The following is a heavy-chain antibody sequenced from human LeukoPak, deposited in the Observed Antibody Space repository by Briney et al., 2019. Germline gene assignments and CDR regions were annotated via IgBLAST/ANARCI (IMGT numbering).Heavy chain of an antibody. Sequence: PAGSLRLSCAASGSTFNNYAMTWVRQAPGKGLEWVSTISDSGGSTYNADSVKGRFTISRDNSKNTLYLQMISLRVEDTAVYYCAKTYYSSGSYYHFEYWGQGTQVTVSS. J-gene: IGHJ4*02. CDR3: AKTYYSSGSYYHFEY. CDR1: GSTFNNYA. V-gene: IGHV3-23*01. D-gene: IGHD3-10*01. CDR2: ISDSGGST.